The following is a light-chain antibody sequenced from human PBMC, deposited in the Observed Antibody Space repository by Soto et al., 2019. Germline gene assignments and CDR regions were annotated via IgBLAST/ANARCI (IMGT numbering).Light chain of an antibody. CDR2: DVS. CDR3: QQYNGYSRT. Sequence: DIQMTQSPPTLSASLGDRVTITCRASQSISSLLAWYQQKSGKAPKLLIYDVSSLESGVPSRFSGSGSGTEFALTISSLQPDDVATYYCQQYNGYSRTFGQGTKV. J-gene: IGKJ1*01. CDR1: QSISSL. V-gene: IGKV1-5*01.